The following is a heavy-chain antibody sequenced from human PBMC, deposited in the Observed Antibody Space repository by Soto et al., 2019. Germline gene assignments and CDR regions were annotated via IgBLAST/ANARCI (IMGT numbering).Heavy chain of an antibody. Sequence: EVQLLESGGGLVQPGGSLRLSCAASGFTFGSYAMSWVRQAPGKGLEWVSLISGTGDSSEYANSVKGRFTISRDYSKTTFFLKMNSLRAEDTAVYFCAKDNGNYGSGIFSHWGQGPLATVSS. CDR1: GFTFGSYA. D-gene: IGHD3-10*01. CDR3: AKDNGNYGSGIFSH. J-gene: IGHJ4*02. CDR2: ISGTGDSS. V-gene: IGHV3-23*01.